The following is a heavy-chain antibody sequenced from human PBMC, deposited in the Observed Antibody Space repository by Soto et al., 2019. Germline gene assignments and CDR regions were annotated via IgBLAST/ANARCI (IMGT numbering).Heavy chain of an antibody. J-gene: IGHJ5*02. V-gene: IGHV3-23*01. Sequence: GGSLRLSCAASGFTFSSYAMSWVRQAPGKGLEWVSAISGSGGSTYYADSVKGRFTISRDNSKNTLYLQMNSLRAEDTAVYYCAKDSVNERFTPLPYNWFDPWGQGTLVTVSS. CDR2: ISGSGGST. D-gene: IGHD1-1*01. CDR1: GFTFSSYA. CDR3: AKDSVNERFTPLPYNWFDP.